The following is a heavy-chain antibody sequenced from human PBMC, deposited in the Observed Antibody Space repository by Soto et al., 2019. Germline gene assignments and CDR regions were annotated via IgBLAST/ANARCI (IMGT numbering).Heavy chain of an antibody. CDR1: GGSISSYY. CDR3: ARVTCSSTSCHNWFDP. D-gene: IGHD2-2*01. Sequence: SETLSLTCTVSGGSISSYYWSWIRQPAGKGLEWIGRIYTSGSTNYNPSLKSRVTMSVDTSKNQFSLKLSSVTAADTAVYYCARVTCSSTSCHNWFDPWGQATLVTVSS. V-gene: IGHV4-4*07. CDR2: IYTSGST. J-gene: IGHJ5*02.